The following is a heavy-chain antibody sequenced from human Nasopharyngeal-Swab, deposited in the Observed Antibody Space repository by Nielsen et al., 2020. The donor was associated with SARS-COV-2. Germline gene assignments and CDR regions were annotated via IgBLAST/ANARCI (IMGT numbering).Heavy chain of an antibody. D-gene: IGHD3-22*01. CDR2: INHSGST. J-gene: IGHJ4*02. CDR1: GGSFSGYY. Sequence: GSLRLSCAVYGGSFSGYYWSWIRQPPGKGLEWIGEINHSGSTNYNPSLKSRVTISVDTSKNQFSLKLSSVTAADTAVYYCARGLSYDSSGYRYFDYWGQGTLVTVSS. CDR3: ARGLSYDSSGYRYFDY. V-gene: IGHV4-34*01.